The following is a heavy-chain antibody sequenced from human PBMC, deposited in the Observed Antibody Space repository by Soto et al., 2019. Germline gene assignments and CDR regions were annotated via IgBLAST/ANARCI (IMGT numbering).Heavy chain of an antibody. CDR2: FRASGDDGTT. Sequence: VGSLRLSGVASGFTFSSYSMSWVRQAPGEGLEWVSGFRASGDDGTTYYADSVKGRFTISRDNSKNTLFLQMNSLRAEDTAIYYCAKKVNSGSGSQYFDYWGQGTLVTVSS. CDR1: GFTFSSYS. D-gene: IGHD3-10*01. CDR3: AKKVNSGSGSQYFDY. J-gene: IGHJ4*02. V-gene: IGHV3-23*01.